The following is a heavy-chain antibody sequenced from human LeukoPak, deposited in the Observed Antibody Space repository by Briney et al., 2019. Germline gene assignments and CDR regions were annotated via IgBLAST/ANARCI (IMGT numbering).Heavy chain of an antibody. D-gene: IGHD6-6*01. V-gene: IGHV3-30*02. CDR3: SKGRYRSSSDQYYYYYYYMDV. J-gene: IGHJ6*03. Sequence: GGSLRLSCAASGFTFSSYGMHWVRQAPGKGLEWVAFIRYDGSNKYYADSVKGRFTISRDNSKNTLYLQMNSLRAEDTAVYYCSKGRYRSSSDQYYYYYYYMDVWGKGTTVTVSS. CDR2: IRYDGSNK. CDR1: GFTFSSYG.